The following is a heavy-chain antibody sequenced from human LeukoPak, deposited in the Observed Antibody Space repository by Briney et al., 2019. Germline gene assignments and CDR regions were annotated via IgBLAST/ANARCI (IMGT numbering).Heavy chain of an antibody. J-gene: IGHJ3*02. CDR3: ARDMASYGPHIVVALGAFDI. Sequence: ASVKVSCKASGYTFTSYDINWVRQATGQGLEWMGWISAYNGNTNYAQKLQGRVTMTTDTSTSTAYMELRSLRSDDTAVYYCARDMASYGPHIVVALGAFDIWGQGTMVTVSS. D-gene: IGHD2-21*01. CDR1: GYTFTSYD. CDR2: ISAYNGNT. V-gene: IGHV1-18*01.